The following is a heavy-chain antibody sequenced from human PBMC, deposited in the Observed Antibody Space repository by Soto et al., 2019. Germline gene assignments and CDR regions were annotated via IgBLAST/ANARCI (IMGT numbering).Heavy chain of an antibody. CDR1: GGSTSSTIHY. D-gene: IGHD3-9*01. Sequence: QLQLQESGPALVRPSETLSLNCVVSGGSTSSTIHYWGWIRQPPGKGLEWIGSMSHSGSTHYNPSLESRVNIAADKSKNSFSLTLTTMTPADTAVYFCARHIDYNILTGYFDWGQGTLVTVSS. CDR3: ARHIDYNILTGYFD. J-gene: IGHJ4*02. V-gene: IGHV4-39*01. CDR2: MSHSGST.